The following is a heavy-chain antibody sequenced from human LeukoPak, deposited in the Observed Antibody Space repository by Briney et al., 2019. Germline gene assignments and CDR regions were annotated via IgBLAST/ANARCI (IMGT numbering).Heavy chain of an antibody. CDR3: ATTLMSGWFRYNWFDP. D-gene: IGHD6-19*01. J-gene: IGHJ5*02. V-gene: IGHV1-24*01. Sequence: GASVKVSCKVSGYTLTELSMYWVRRAPGKGLEWMGGFDPEDGETIYAQKFQGRVTMTEDTSTDTAYMELSSLRPDDTAVYYCATTLMSGWFRYNWFDPWGQGTLVTVSS. CDR2: FDPEDGET. CDR1: GYTLTELS.